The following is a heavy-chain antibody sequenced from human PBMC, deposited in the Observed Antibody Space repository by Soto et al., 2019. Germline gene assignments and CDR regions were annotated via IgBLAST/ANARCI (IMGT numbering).Heavy chain of an antibody. Sequence: QVQLVQSGAVVRKPGASVKVSCTASGYTFTSYDLNWVRQTTGQGLEWMGWMNPNTGSTGFAQKFQGRLTMTRDTSKGTAYMELSSLPSAATALYYCARASHTSSVYYFYSGMDVWGQGTAVAVSS. CDR1: GYTFTSYD. D-gene: IGHD6-6*01. CDR3: ARASHTSSVYYFYSGMDV. V-gene: IGHV1-8*02. CDR2: MNPNTGST. J-gene: IGHJ6*02.